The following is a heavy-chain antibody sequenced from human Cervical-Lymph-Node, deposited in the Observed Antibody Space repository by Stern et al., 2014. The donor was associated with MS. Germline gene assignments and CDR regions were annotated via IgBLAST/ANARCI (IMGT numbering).Heavy chain of an antibody. D-gene: IGHD2-15*01. CDR1: GYTFTGYY. J-gene: IGHJ6*02. CDR3: ARSNYCSGGSCYYYYGMDV. Sequence: MQLVESGAEVKKPGASVKVSCKASGYTFTGYYMHWVRQAPGQGLEWMGRINPNSGGTNYAQKFQGRVTMTRDTSISTAYMELSRLRSDDTAVYYCARSNYCSGGSCYYYYGMDVWGQGTTVTVSS. V-gene: IGHV1-2*06. CDR2: INPNSGGT.